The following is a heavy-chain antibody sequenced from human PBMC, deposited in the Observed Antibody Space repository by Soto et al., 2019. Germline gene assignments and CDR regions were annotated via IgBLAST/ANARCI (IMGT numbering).Heavy chain of an antibody. J-gene: IGHJ4*01. CDR1: GGSMRNVY. CDR3: ARAHAPTLPFDY. D-gene: IGHD2-15*01. CDR2: IFHSGNA. V-gene: IGHV4-59*01. Sequence: SETLCRTGTVSGGSMRNVYWIWIRQPPGKRLEWIGFIFHSGNAKYNPSLKSRVTISIDTSKSQFSLSLDSVTAADTAVYFCARAHAPTLPFDYWGLGTLVTVSS.